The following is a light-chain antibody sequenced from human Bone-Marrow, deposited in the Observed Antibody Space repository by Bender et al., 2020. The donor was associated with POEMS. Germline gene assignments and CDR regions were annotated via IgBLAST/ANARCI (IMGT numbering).Light chain of an antibody. CDR3: QSYDNSLGGWV. CDR1: SSDVGSNNL. CDR2: EVG. Sequence: QSALTQPASVSGSPGQSITISCTGTSSDVGSNNLVSWYQQYPGKAPKLMIYEVGKRPSGVPDRFSGSKSGNTASLTISGLQAEDEADYYCQSYDNSLGGWVFGGGTKLTVL. J-gene: IGLJ3*02. V-gene: IGLV2-14*02.